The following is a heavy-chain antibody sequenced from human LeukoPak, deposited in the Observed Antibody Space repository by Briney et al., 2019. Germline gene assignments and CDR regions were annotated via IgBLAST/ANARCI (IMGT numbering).Heavy chain of an antibody. J-gene: IGHJ3*02. CDR3: ARQGSGGRALDI. Sequence: SETLSLTCSVSGGSISSSTYCWGWIRQPPGKGLEWIGSIYYSGSVNYNPSLKTRVTISADTSKNQLSLKLTSVTAADTALYYCARQGSGGRALDIWGQGTMVTVSS. CDR1: GGSISSSTYC. CDR2: IYYSGSV. V-gene: IGHV4-39*01.